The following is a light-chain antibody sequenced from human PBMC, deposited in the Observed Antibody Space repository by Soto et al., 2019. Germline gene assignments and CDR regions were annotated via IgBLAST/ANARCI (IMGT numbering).Light chain of an antibody. V-gene: IGKV3-15*01. Sequence: EIVMTQSPATLSVSPGERVTLSCRASQSVTRNLAWYQHTPGQSPRLLISAASSGATGLPSRFCGSGSGTDCNLTISSRQSEDAAVYYCQQYHHWPVTFGGGTKVEIK. CDR1: QSVTRN. CDR3: QQYHHWPVT. J-gene: IGKJ4*01. CDR2: AAS.